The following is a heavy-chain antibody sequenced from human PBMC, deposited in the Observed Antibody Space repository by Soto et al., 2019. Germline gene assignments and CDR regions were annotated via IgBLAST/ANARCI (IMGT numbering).Heavy chain of an antibody. CDR2: IYYSGST. CDR1: GGSISSYY. J-gene: IGHJ4*02. D-gene: IGHD2-2*01. V-gene: IGHV4-59*08. CDR3: ARGVGYCSSTSCSLYFDY. Sequence: SETLSLTCTVSGGSISSYYWSWIRQPPGKGLEWIGYIYYSGSTNYNPSLKSRVTISVDTSKNQFSLKLSSVTAADTAVYYCARGVGYCSSTSCSLYFDYWGQGTLVTVSS.